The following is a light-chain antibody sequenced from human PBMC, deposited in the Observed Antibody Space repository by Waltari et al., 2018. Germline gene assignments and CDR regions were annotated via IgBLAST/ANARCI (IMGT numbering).Light chain of an antibody. V-gene: IGKV4-1*01. CDR2: GES. Sequence: DIVMTQSPDSLAVSLGERATINCNSSQSVLYNSNNKNYLAWYPQKPGQSPKLLIYGESTRESGVPDRFSGGGSGTYFTLTISSLQAEDVAVYYCQQYYTTPLTFGGVTTVEIK. CDR3: QQYYTTPLT. J-gene: IGKJ4*01. CDR1: QSVLYNSNNKNY.